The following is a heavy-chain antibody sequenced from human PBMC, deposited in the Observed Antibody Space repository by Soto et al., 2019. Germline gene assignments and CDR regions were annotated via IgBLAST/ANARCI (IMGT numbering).Heavy chain of an antibody. J-gene: IGHJ4*02. Sequence: EVQLVESGGDLVKPGGSLRLSCTASGFPFRTSSMNWVRQAPGTGLQWVSSISSSSSYIFYADSVKGRFTISRDNAKNSLYLQMNSLRVEDTAVYYCARYLGEVSAIWGQGTLVTVSS. D-gene: IGHD2-21*02. CDR3: ARYLGEVSAI. CDR1: GFPFRTSS. V-gene: IGHV3-21*01. CDR2: ISSSSSYI.